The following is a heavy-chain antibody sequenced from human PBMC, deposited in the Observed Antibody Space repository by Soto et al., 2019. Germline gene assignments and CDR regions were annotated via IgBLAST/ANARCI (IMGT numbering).Heavy chain of an antibody. Sequence: GASVKVSCKASGYTFTGYYMHWVRQAPGQGLEWMGWINPNSGGTNYAQKFQGRVTMTRDTSISTAYMELSRLRSDDTAVYYCARDGVGARRNRGLNFDYWGHGTLVTVSS. CDR2: INPNSGGT. J-gene: IGHJ4*01. D-gene: IGHD1-26*01. CDR1: GYTFTGYY. V-gene: IGHV1-2*02. CDR3: ARDGVGARRNRGLNFDY.